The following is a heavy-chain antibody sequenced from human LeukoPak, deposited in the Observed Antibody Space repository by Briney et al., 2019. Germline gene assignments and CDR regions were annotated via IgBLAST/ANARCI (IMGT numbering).Heavy chain of an antibody. CDR1: GYSISSGYY. CDR2: IYHSGST. J-gene: IGHJ4*02. CDR3: ATGKARSYYYDSSGYYGVFDY. V-gene: IGHV4-38-2*02. D-gene: IGHD3-22*01. Sequence: SETLSLTCTVSGYSISSGYYWGWIRQPPGKGLEWIGSIYHSGSTYYNPSLKSRVTISVDTSKNQFSLKLSSVTAADTAVYYCATGKARSYYYDSSGYYGVFDYWGQGTLVTVSS.